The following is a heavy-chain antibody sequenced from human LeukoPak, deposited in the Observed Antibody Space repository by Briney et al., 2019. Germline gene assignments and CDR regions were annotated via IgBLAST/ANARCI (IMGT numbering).Heavy chain of an antibody. CDR3: VKAYTTSGTYSEP. V-gene: IGHV3-23*01. Sequence: GGSLRLSCTASGFTFSTYAMGWSRQVPGKGLEWVSGIGSNGVDTYYADSAKGRFTISRDNSKNTVYLQMNSLRAEDTALYYCVKAYTTSGTYSEPWGQGTLVTVSS. J-gene: IGHJ4*02. CDR1: GFTFSTYA. CDR2: IGSNGVDT. D-gene: IGHD1-26*01.